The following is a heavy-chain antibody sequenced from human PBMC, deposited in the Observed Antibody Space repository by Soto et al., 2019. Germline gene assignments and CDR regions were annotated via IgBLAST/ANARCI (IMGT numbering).Heavy chain of an antibody. CDR1: VCIFSTDA. CDR3: AHPRGYGVFDALDI. V-gene: IGHV3-23*01. CDR2: ISNSGGGT. D-gene: IGHD4-17*01. J-gene: IGHJ3*02. Sequence: SCAASVCIFSTDAMKLERQATGKGLEWVSAISNSGGGTYYSESVRGLFTISRDNSINTLYPQMSSLRTEDTAVYYCAHPRGYGVFDALDISGQGTMGTVSS.